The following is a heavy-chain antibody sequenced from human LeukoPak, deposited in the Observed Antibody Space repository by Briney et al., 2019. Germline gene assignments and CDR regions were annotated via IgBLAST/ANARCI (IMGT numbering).Heavy chain of an antibody. CDR3: TRDRGAYNLYDY. CDR1: GFTFGDYA. D-gene: IGHD1-1*01. Sequence: GGSLRLSCTASGFTFGDYAMSWIRQAPGKGLEWVGFIRSKAYGETADYAASVKGRFTISRDDSKAIAYLQMNSLKSEDTAVYHCTRDRGAYNLYDYWGQGTLVTVSS. CDR2: IRSKAYGETA. J-gene: IGHJ4*02. V-gene: IGHV3-49*03.